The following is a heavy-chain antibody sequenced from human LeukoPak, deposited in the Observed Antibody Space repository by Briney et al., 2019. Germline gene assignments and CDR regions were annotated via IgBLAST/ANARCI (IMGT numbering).Heavy chain of an antibody. CDR3: ARDQGGTGSWYEGEGY. Sequence: GRSLRLSCAASGFTFSSYGMYWVRQAPGKGLEWVAVISYDGSNKYYADSVKGRFTISRDNAKNSLYLQMNSLRAEDTALYYCARDQGGTGSWYEGEGYWGQGTLVTVSS. CDR2: ISYDGSNK. V-gene: IGHV3-30*03. J-gene: IGHJ4*02. CDR1: GFTFSSYG. D-gene: IGHD6-13*01.